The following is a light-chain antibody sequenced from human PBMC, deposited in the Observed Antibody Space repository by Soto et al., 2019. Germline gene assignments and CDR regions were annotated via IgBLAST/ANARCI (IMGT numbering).Light chain of an antibody. CDR1: QSVSSTY. V-gene: IGKV3-20*01. CDR2: GAS. J-gene: IGKJ4*01. CDR3: QQYGSSPKLT. Sequence: EIVLTQSPGTLSLSPGERATLSCRASQSVSSTYLAWYQQKPGQAPRLLIYGASSRATGIPDRFSGSGSGTDFTLTISRLEPEDVAVYYCQQYGSSPKLTVGGGTKVEIK.